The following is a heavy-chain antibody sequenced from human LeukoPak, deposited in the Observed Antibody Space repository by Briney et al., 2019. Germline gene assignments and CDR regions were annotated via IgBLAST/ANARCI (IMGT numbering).Heavy chain of an antibody. CDR1: GYTFTSYD. D-gene: IGHD1/OR15-1a*01. V-gene: IGHV1-8*01. J-gene: IGHJ2*01. CDR3: ARWANWDNWYFDL. Sequence: ASVKVSRKASGYTFTSYDINWVRQATGQGLEWMGWMNPNSGNTGYAQKFQGRVTMTRNTSISTAYMELSSLRSEDTAVYYCARWANWDNWYFDLWGRGTLVTVSS. CDR2: MNPNSGNT.